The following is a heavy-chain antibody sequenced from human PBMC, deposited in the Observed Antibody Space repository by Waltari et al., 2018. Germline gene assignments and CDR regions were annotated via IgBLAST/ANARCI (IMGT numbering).Heavy chain of an antibody. D-gene: IGHD5-12*01. J-gene: IGHJ4*02. V-gene: IGHV4-38-2*02. CDR1: GYSISSGYY. CDR3: ARGDIVDYSFDY. Sequence: QVQLQESGPGLVKPSETLSLTCTVSGYSISSGYYWGWIRQPPGKGLEWIGNIYHSGSTYYNPSLKSRVTISVDTSKNQFSLKLSSVTAADTAVYYCARGDIVDYSFDYWGQGTLVTVSS. CDR2: IYHSGST.